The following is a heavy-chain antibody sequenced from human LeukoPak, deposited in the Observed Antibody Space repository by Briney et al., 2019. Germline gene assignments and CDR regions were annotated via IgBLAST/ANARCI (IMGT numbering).Heavy chain of an antibody. V-gene: IGHV3-23*01. CDR2: ISGSGGST. CDR1: GFTFSSYA. D-gene: IGHD3-3*01. CDR3: AKDLVEEYYDFWSGYYTENWFDP. Sequence: GGSLRLSCAASGFTFSSYAMSWVRQAPGKGLEWVSAISGSGGSTYYADSVKGRFTISRDNSKNTLYLQMNSLRAEDTAVYYCAKDLVEEYYDFWSGYYTENWFDPWGQGTLVTVSS. J-gene: IGHJ5*02.